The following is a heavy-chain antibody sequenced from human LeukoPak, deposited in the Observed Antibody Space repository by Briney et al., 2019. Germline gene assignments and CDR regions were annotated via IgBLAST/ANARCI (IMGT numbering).Heavy chain of an antibody. Sequence: ASVKVSCKASGYTFTGYYMHWVRQAPGQGLEWMGWINPNSGGTNYAQKFQGRVTMTRDTSISTAYMELSRLRSDDTAVYYCARDLHVYSSSWRGDAFDIWGQGTMVIVSS. V-gene: IGHV1-2*02. CDR1: GYTFTGYY. D-gene: IGHD6-13*01. J-gene: IGHJ3*02. CDR3: ARDLHVYSSSWRGDAFDI. CDR2: INPNSGGT.